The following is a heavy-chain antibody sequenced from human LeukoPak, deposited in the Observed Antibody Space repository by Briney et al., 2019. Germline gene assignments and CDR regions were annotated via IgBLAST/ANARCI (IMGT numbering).Heavy chain of an antibody. CDR1: GGSFSGYY. J-gene: IGHJ4*02. V-gene: IGHV4-34*01. Sequence: SETLSLTCAVYGGSFSGYYWSWIRQPPGKGLEWIGEINHSGSTNYNPSLKSRVTISVDTSKNQFSLKLGSVTAADTAVYYCAINSGYEFDYWGQGTLVTVSS. CDR3: AINSGYEFDY. CDR2: INHSGST. D-gene: IGHD5-12*01.